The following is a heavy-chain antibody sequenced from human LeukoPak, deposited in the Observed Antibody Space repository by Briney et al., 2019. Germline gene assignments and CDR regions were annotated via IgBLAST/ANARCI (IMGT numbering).Heavy chain of an antibody. CDR2: ISYDGSNK. Sequence: PGGSLRLSCAASGFTFSSYAMHWVRQAPGKGLEWVAVISYDGSNKYYADSVKGRFTISRDNSKNTLYLQMNSLRAEDTAVYYCARDPYLRYFDWLPVYYYYYGMDVWGQGTTVTVSS. CDR3: ARDPYLRYFDWLPVYYYYYGMDV. D-gene: IGHD3-9*01. J-gene: IGHJ6*02. CDR1: GFTFSSYA. V-gene: IGHV3-30-3*01.